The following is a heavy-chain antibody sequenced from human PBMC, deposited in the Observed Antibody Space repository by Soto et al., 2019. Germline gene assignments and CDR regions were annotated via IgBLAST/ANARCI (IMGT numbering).Heavy chain of an antibody. J-gene: IGHJ4*02. Sequence: QVQLVESGGGVVQPGRSLRLSCPASGFTFSSYGMHWVRQAPGKGLEWVAVIWYDGSNKYYADSVKGRFTISRDNSKNTLYLQMNSLRAEDTAVYYCARGMATYSIYFDYWGQGTLVTVSS. CDR1: GFTFSSYG. D-gene: IGHD5-12*01. CDR3: ARGMATYSIYFDY. V-gene: IGHV3-33*01. CDR2: IWYDGSNK.